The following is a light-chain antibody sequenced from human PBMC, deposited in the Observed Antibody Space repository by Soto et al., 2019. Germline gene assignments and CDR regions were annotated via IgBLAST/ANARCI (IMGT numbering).Light chain of an antibody. CDR2: GAS. CDR1: QSVSSSY. Sequence: EIVFTQSPGTLSLSPGERATLSCRASQSVSSSYLAWYQQKPGQAPRLLLYGASSRATGIPDRFSGSGSGTDLTLTISRLEPEDFAVYDCQQYGSSPTITFGQGTRLEIK. V-gene: IGKV3-20*01. J-gene: IGKJ5*01. CDR3: QQYGSSPTIT.